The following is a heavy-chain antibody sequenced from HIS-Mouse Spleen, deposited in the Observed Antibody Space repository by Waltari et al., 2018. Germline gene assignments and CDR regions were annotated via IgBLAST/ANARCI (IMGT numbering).Heavy chain of an antibody. CDR2: INHSGRT. J-gene: IGHJ3*02. CDR3: ARGPLGPDASDI. Sequence: QVQLQQWGAGLLKPSETLSLTCAVYGGSFSGYYWSWIRQPPGKGLEWIGEINHSGRTNYNPALKSRVTISVDTSKNQFSLKLSSVTAADTAVYYCARGPLGPDASDIWGQGTMVTVSS. CDR1: GGSFSGYY. V-gene: IGHV4-34*01.